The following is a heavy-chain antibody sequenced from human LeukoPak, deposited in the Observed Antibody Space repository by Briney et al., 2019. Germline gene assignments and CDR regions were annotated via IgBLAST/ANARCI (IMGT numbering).Heavy chain of an antibody. CDR1: GFTFSSSW. CDR2: ISTSSSYI. Sequence: GGSLRLSCAASGFTFSSSWMNWVRQAPGKGLEWVSSISTSSSYIHYADSVKGRFTISRDNAKNSLYLQMNSLRAEDTAVYYCARGTLNIPGEHGAFDYWGQGTLVTVSS. J-gene: IGHJ4*02. V-gene: IGHV3-21*01. D-gene: IGHD1-14*01. CDR3: ARGTLNIPGEHGAFDY.